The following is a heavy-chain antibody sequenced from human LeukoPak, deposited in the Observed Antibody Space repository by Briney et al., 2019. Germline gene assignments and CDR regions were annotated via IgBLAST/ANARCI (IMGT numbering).Heavy chain of an antibody. J-gene: IGHJ4*02. V-gene: IGHV1-3*01. CDR1: GYTFTSYA. Sequence: ASVKVSCKASGYTFTSYAMHWVRQAPGQSLEWMGWINAGNGNTKYSQKFQGRVTITRDTSASTAYMELSSLRSEDTAVYYCARDTVGLLWFGELLHLGFDYWGQGTLVTVSS. CDR2: INAGNGNT. D-gene: IGHD3-10*01. CDR3: ARDTVGLLWFGELLHLGFDY.